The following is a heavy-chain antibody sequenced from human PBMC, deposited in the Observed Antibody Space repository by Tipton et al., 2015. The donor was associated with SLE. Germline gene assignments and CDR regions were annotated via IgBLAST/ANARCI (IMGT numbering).Heavy chain of an antibody. D-gene: IGHD3-22*01. CDR3: ARVLYYYDSSGSTGAFDI. CDR1: GGSFSGYY. V-gene: IGHV4-34*01. J-gene: IGHJ3*02. CDR2: INHSGST. Sequence: TLSLTCAVYGGSFSGYYWSWIRQPPGKGLEWIGEINHSGSTNYNPSLKSRVTISVDTSKNQFSLKLSSVTAADTAVYYCARVLYYYDSSGSTGAFDIWGQGTMVTVPS.